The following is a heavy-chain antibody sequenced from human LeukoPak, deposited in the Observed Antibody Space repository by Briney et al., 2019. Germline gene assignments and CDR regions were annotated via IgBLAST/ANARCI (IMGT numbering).Heavy chain of an antibody. D-gene: IGHD2-21*02. V-gene: IGHV3-11*05. CDR1: GFTFSYYY. Sequence: GGSLRLPCAASGFTFSYYYMSWIRQAPGKGLEWVSYISSSSSYTNYADSVKGRFTISRDNAKNSLYLQMNSPRAEDTAVYYCARVPLTWHAYDIWGQGTMVTVSS. CDR2: ISSSSSYT. J-gene: IGHJ3*02. CDR3: ARVPLTWHAYDI.